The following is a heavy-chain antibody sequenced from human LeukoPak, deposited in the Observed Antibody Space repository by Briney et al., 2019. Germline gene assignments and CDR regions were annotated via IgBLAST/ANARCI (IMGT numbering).Heavy chain of an antibody. V-gene: IGHV3-23*01. Sequence: PGGSLRLSCVASGFNFATYNMNWVRQAPGKGLEWLSGVSPPGGGTYYADSVKGRFTISRDDSKNPLSLQMNSLRVEDTAVYDCARYLAWGAFDYWGQGTLVTVSS. CDR1: GFNFATYN. CDR2: VSPPGGGT. D-gene: IGHD3-9*01. J-gene: IGHJ4*02. CDR3: ARYLAWGAFDY.